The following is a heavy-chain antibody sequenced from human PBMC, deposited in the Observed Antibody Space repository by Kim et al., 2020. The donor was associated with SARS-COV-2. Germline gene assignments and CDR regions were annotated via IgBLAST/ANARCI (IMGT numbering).Heavy chain of an antibody. Sequence: GGSLRLSCAASGFTFSSYAMHWVRQAPGKGLEWVAVISYDGSNKYYADPVKGRFTISRDNSKNTLYLQMNSLRAEDTAVYYCARQLASGHYYYYGMDVWGQGTTVTVSS. CDR1: GFTFSSYA. CDR3: ARQLASGHYYYYGMDV. V-gene: IGHV3-30-3*01. J-gene: IGHJ6*02. D-gene: IGHD3-3*01. CDR2: ISYDGSNK.